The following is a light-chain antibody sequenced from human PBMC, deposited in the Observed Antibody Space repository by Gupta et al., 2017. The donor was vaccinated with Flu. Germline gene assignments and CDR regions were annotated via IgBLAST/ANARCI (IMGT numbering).Light chain of an antibody. CDR2: KAS. J-gene: IGKJ2*02. CDR1: QSISSW. V-gene: IGKV1-5*03. CDR3: QQYNSQGT. Sequence: SVGDRVTITCRASQSISSWLAWYQQKPGKAPKLLIYKASSLESGVPSRFSGSGSGTEFTLTISSLQPDDFATYYCQQYNSQGTFGQGTKLEIK.